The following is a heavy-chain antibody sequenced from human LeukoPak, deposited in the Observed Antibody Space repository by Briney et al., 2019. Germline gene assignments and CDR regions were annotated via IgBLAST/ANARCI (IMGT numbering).Heavy chain of an antibody. CDR3: AREPVWSGHSSDAFDD. J-gene: IGHJ3*01. Sequence: GGSLRLSCVGSGFSFSSFEIDWLRQFPGKGLEWVAYISTGGGVYYADSVRGRFAISRDDAKSSVYLQMNNLRAEDTAIYYCAREPVWSGHSSDAFDDWGQGTMVSVSS. D-gene: IGHD3-3*01. V-gene: IGHV3-48*03. CDR2: ISTGGGV. CDR1: GFSFSSFE.